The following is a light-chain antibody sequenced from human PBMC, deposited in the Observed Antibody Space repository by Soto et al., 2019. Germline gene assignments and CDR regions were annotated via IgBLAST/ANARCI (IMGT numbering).Light chain of an antibody. Sequence: DIQMTQSPSSLSSSVGDIFTITCRASQSISTWLAWYQQKAGKAPKLMIYKASSLESGVPSRFSGSGSETEFTLTISSLQPDDFATYYCQQYNDYSRTFGQGTKVDIK. J-gene: IGKJ1*01. CDR2: KAS. CDR1: QSISTW. V-gene: IGKV1-5*03. CDR3: QQYNDYSRT.